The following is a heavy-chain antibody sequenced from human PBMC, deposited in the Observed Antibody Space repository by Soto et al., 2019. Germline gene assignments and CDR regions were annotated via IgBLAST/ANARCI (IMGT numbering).Heavy chain of an antibody. V-gene: IGHV1-3*01. CDR3: ARWERRASYYYFWSGCLNSYFDY. J-gene: IGHJ4*02. Sequence: ASVKVSCKASGYTFTSYAMHWVRQAPGQRLEWMGWINAGNGNTKYSQKFQGRVTITRDTSASTAYMELSSLRSEDTAVYYCARWERRASYYYFWSGCLNSYFDYWGQGTLVTVSS. CDR1: GYTFTSYA. CDR2: INAGNGNT. D-gene: IGHD3-3*01.